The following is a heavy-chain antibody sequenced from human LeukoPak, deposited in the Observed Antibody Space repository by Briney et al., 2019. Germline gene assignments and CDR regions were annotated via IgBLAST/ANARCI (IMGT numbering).Heavy chain of an antibody. V-gene: IGHV4-34*01. CDR1: GGSFSGYY. CDR3: ERGLRPTGPAYRDV. Sequence: SETLSLTCAVYGGSFSGYYWSWIRQPPGKGLDWIGEINHSGSTNYNPSLKSRVTISGDTYKNQFSLKLSYATAADTAVYYCERGLRPTGPAYRDVWGKGTTVTVSS. CDR2: INHSGST. J-gene: IGHJ6*04. D-gene: IGHD4-17*01.